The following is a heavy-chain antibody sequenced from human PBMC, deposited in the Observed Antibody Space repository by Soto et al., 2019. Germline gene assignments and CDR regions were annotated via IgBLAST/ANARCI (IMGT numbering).Heavy chain of an antibody. CDR2: ISGSGGST. Sequence: WGSLRLSCAASGFTFISYAISLVRHPPLKGLEWVSAISGSGGSTYYADSVKGRFTISRDNSKSTLYLEMNSLRAEDTAVYHCAKDGRDIVVVPAANDYWGQGTLVTVSS. CDR3: AKDGRDIVVVPAANDY. D-gene: IGHD2-2*01. J-gene: IGHJ4*02. V-gene: IGHV3-23*01. CDR1: GFTFISYA.